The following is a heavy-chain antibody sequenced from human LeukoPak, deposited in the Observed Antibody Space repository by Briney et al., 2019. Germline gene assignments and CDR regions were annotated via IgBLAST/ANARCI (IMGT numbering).Heavy chain of an antibody. CDR1: GGSFSSYY. Sequence: KASETLSLTCSVSGGSFSSYYWGWIRQPPGKGLEWIGSIYHSGSTYYNPSLKSRVTISVDTSKNQFSLKLSSVTAADTAVYYCARESRTGVTTVTTNYYFDYWGQGTLVTVSS. V-gene: IGHV4-38-2*02. CDR3: ARESRTGVTTVTTNYYFDY. J-gene: IGHJ4*02. D-gene: IGHD4-11*01. CDR2: IYHSGST.